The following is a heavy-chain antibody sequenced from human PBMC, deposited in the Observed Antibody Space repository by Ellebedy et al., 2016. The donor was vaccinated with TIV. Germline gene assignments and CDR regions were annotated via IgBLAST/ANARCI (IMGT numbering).Heavy chain of an antibody. Sequence: SETLSLTXTVSGGSISNYYWSWIRQSPLKGLEWIGYIYSSGYTHYNPSLKSRVTISVDTSKNQFSLKLSSVTAADTAVYYCARGRLRYYGSGSYYRAYNWFDPWGQGTLVTVSS. V-gene: IGHV4-59*01. D-gene: IGHD3-10*01. CDR2: IYSSGYT. CDR1: GGSISNYY. J-gene: IGHJ5*02. CDR3: ARGRLRYYGSGSYYRAYNWFDP.